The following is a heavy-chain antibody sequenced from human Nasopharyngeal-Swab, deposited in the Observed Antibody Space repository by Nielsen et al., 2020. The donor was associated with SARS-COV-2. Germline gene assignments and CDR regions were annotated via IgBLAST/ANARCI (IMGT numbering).Heavy chain of an antibody. CDR2: FFHDTSS. D-gene: IGHD5/OR15-5a*01. J-gene: IGHJ3*02. CDR3: ARFKPSSSDAIDI. V-gene: IGHV4-30-2*04. Sequence: WIRQPPGKGLEWLGYFFHDTSSSHNPSLHGRVDISVDTSKNQFSLDLTSVTAADTATYFCARFKPSSSDAIDIWGPGTRVTVSS.